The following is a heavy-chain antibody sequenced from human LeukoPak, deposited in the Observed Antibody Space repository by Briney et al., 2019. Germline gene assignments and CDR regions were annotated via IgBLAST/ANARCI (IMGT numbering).Heavy chain of an antibody. D-gene: IGHD5-18*01. CDR1: GFTFSSYA. J-gene: IGHJ4*02. CDR2: ISGGST. CDR3: AKDSYSKGDY. V-gene: IGHV3-23*01. Sequence: PGGSLRLSCAASGFTFSSYAMSWVRQAPGKGLEWVSAISGGSTYYADSVKGRFTISRDNAKNSLYLQMNSLRAEDTGVYYCAKDSYSKGDYWGQGVLVTVSS.